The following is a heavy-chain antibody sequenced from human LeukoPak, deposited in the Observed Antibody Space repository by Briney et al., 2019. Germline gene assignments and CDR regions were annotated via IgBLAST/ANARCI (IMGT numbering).Heavy chain of an antibody. D-gene: IGHD3-10*01. V-gene: IGHV4-59*13. CDR1: GDFITAYY. CDR3: ARDQEWFGHIGAYDL. J-gene: IGHJ3*01. Sequence: PSETLSLTCTVSGDFITAYYWSWIRQPPGKGLEWIGYVYYSGSTEYNPSLRSRVTISLERSKHQFSLKLTSVTAADTAVYYCARDQEWFGHIGAYDLWGQGTMVTVSS. CDR2: VYYSGST.